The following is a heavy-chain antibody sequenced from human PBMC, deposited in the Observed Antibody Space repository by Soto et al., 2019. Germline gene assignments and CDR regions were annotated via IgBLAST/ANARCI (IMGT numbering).Heavy chain of an antibody. Sequence: GGSLRLSCAASGFTFSSYWMSWVRHAPGKGLEWAANIKQDGSEKYYVDSVNGRFTISRDNAKNSLYLPMNSLRAEDTAVYYCAREGRDFWSCSDYYDRMAVWRQGTSVTGSS. CDR2: IKQDGSEK. CDR1: GFTFSSYW. V-gene: IGHV3-7*01. J-gene: IGHJ6*01. D-gene: IGHD3-3*01. CDR3: AREGRDFWSCSDYYDRMAV.